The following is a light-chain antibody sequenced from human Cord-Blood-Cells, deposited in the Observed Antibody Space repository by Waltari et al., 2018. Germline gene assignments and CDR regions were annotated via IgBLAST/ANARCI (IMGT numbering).Light chain of an antibody. CDR1: QSVSSY. CDR2: DAS. Sequence: IVLTQSPATLSLSPGERATLSCSASQSVSSYLAWYQQKPGQAPRLLIYDASNRATGIPARFGGSGSGTDFTLTISSLEPEDFAVYYCQQRSNWPPYTFGQGTKLEIK. J-gene: IGKJ2*01. V-gene: IGKV3-11*01. CDR3: QQRSNWPPYT.